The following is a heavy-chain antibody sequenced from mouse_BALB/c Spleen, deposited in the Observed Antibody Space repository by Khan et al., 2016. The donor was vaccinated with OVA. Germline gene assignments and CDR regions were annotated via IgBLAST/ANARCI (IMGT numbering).Heavy chain of an antibody. CDR3: TRLAYYYDSEGFAY. J-gene: IGHJ3*01. Sequence: EVELVESGGDLVKPGGSLKLSCAASGFTFSTYGMSWVRQAPDKRLEWVATVSTGGSYTYYTDSVKGRFTISRDNAKNTLYLQMSVLRSEDTAMFYCTRLAYYYDSEGFAYWGQGTLVTVSA. CDR1: GFTFSTYG. CDR2: VSTGGSYT. V-gene: IGHV5-6*01. D-gene: IGHD1-1*01.